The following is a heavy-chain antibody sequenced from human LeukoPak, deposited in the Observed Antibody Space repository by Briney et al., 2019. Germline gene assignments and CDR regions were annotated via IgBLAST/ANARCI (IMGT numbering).Heavy chain of an antibody. CDR1: GGSFSGYY. D-gene: IGHD6-13*01. CDR2: INHSGST. Sequence: KPSETLSLTCAVYGGSFSGYYWSWIRQPPGKGLEWIGEINHSGSTNYNPSLKSRVTISVDTSKNQSSLKLSSVTAADTAVYYCARGRWIAAAGFPDYWGQGTLVTVSS. J-gene: IGHJ4*02. V-gene: IGHV4-34*01. CDR3: ARGRWIAAAGFPDY.